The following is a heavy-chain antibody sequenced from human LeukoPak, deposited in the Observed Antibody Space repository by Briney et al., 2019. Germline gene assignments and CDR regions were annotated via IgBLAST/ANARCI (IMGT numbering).Heavy chain of an antibody. CDR2: ISYDGSNK. CDR1: GFTFSSYA. J-gene: IGHJ6*02. V-gene: IGHV3-30*04. Sequence: PGRSLRLSCAASGFTFSSYAMHWVRQAPGKGLEWVGVISYDGSNKYYADSVKGRFTISRDNSKNTLYLQMNSLRAEDTAVYYCAREDCSGGSCYSAGYYYYGMDVWGQGTTVTVSS. CDR3: AREDCSGGSCYSAGYYYYGMDV. D-gene: IGHD2-15*01.